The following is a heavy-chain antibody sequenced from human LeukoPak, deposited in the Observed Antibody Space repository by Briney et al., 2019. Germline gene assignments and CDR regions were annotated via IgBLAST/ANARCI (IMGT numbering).Heavy chain of an antibody. J-gene: IGHJ4*02. CDR2: ISGDGGST. V-gene: IGHV3-43*02. CDR1: GFTFDDYA. D-gene: IGHD1-7*01. Sequence: GGSLRLSCAASGFTFDDYAMHWVRQAPGRGLEWVSLISGDGGSTYYAVSVKGRFTISRDNSKNSLYLQMNSLRTEDTALYYCAKDMEGPNWNYMIPDYWGQGTLVTVSS. CDR3: AKDMEGPNWNYMIPDY.